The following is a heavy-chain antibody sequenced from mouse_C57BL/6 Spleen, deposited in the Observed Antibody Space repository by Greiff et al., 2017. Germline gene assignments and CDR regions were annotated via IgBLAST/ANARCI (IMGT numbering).Heavy chain of an antibody. J-gene: IGHJ3*01. V-gene: IGHV7-1*01. Sequence: EVKLMESGGGLVQSGRSLRLSCATSGFTFSDFYMEWVRQAPGKGLEWIAASRNKANDYTTEYSASVKGRFIVSRDTSQSILYLQMNALRAEDTAIYYCARDDYETWFAYWGQGTLVTVSA. CDR3: ARDDYETWFAY. CDR2: SRNKANDYTT. CDR1: GFTFSDFY. D-gene: IGHD2-4*01.